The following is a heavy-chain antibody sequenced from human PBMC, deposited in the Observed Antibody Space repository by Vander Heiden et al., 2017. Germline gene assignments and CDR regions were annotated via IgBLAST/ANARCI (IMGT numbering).Heavy chain of an antibody. CDR2: IFHNGAN. J-gene: IGHJ5*02. V-gene: IGHV4-59*11. CDR1: GAPMRGHY. Sequence: QVQLQESGPGMVTTSETLSLTCSVSGAPMRGHYWSWIRQSPGRGMEWIGNIFHNGANNYGPALRSRVTMSVDVSKKQVSLRLTSATAADTARYYCVRGNGWFDPWGQGILGIVST. D-gene: IGHD1-1*01. CDR3: VRGNGWFDP.